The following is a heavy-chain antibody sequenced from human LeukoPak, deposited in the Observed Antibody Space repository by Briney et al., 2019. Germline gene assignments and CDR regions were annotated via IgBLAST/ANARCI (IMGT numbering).Heavy chain of an antibody. J-gene: IGHJ4*02. V-gene: IGHV3-48*01. CDR1: GFTFSSYS. CDR2: ISSSSSTI. Sequence: GGSLRLSCAASGFTFSSYSMHWVRQAPGKGLEWVSYISSSSSTIYYADSVKGRFTISRDNAKNSLYLQMNSLRAEDTAVYYCARESPYYDSSGFAFGFWGQGTLVTVSS. D-gene: IGHD3-22*01. CDR3: ARESPYYDSSGFAFGF.